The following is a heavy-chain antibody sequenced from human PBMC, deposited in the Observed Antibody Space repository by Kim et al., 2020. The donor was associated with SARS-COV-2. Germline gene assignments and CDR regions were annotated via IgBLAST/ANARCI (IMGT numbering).Heavy chain of an antibody. Sequence: SETLSLTCTVSGDSINNYYWNWVRQSPGQGLEWIGYIYYSGHTYYSPSLKSRVTISMDTSRTQFSLKLTSVTAADTAIYYCARDKRDYGGDTGYYYYMDV. CDR2: IYYSGHT. J-gene: IGHJ6*03. D-gene: IGHD4-17*01. V-gene: IGHV4-59*01. CDR1: GDSINNYY. CDR3: ARDKRDYGGDTGYYYYMDV.